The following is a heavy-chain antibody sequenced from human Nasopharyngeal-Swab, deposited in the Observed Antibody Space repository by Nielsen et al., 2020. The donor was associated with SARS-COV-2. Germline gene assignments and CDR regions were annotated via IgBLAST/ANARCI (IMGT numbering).Heavy chain of an antibody. V-gene: IGHV3-7*01. CDR3: ARDRYYYGSGSLYY. CDR1: GFTFSSYW. D-gene: IGHD3-10*01. Sequence: GESLKISCAASGFTFSSYWMSWVRQAPGKGLEWVANIKQDGSEKYYVDSVKGRFTISRDNAKNSLYLQMNSLRAEDTAVYYCARDRYYYGSGSLYYWGQGTLVTVSS. CDR2: IKQDGSEK. J-gene: IGHJ4*02.